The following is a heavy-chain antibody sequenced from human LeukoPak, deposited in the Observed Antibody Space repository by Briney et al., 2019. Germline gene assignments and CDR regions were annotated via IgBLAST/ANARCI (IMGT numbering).Heavy chain of an antibody. J-gene: IGHJ4*02. Sequence: GGSLRLSCAASGFTFNNYWMHWVRQAPGKGRGWVSRIDTDGTSTSYAGAGKGRFTISRDNGKNTLYLQMNSLRAEDTALYYCARPYYDSSGYQYPPDYWGQGTLVTVSS. CDR2: IDTDGTST. CDR3: ARPYYDSSGYQYPPDY. V-gene: IGHV3-74*01. CDR1: GFTFNNYW. D-gene: IGHD3-22*01.